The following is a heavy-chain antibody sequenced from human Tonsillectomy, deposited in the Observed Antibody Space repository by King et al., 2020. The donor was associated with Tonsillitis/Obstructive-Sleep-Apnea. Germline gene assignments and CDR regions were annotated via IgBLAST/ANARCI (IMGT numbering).Heavy chain of an antibody. D-gene: IGHD2-2*01. V-gene: IGHV3-33*01. CDR2: IWYDGSNK. Sequence: VQLVESGGGVVQPGRSLRLSCAASGFTFSSYGMHWVRQAPGKGLEWVADIWYDGSNKYYADSVKGRFTISRDNSKNTLYLQMNSLRAEDTAVYYCAREYCSSTSCRDYYYYYYMDVWGKGTTVTVSS. CDR1: GFTFSSYG. CDR3: AREYCSSTSCRDYYYYYYMDV. J-gene: IGHJ6*03.